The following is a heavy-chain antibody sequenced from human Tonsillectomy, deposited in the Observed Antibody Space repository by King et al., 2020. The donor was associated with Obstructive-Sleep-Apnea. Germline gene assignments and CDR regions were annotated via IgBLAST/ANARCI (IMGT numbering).Heavy chain of an antibody. J-gene: IGHJ4*02. CDR2: VSGSGDST. CDR1: GFTFSSYA. CDR3: AKSIITMIRGVIIEGYYFEY. D-gene: IGHD3-10*01. V-gene: IGHV3-23*04. Sequence: VQLVESGGGLVQPGGSLRLSYAVSGFTFSSYAMSWVRQAPGKGLEWVSGVSGSGDSTHYADSVKGRFTISRDNSKNTLYLQMNSLRAEDTAVYYCAKSIITMIRGVIIEGYYFEYWGQGTLVTVSS.